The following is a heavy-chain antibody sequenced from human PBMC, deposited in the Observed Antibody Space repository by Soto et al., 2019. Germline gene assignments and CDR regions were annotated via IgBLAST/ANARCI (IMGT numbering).Heavy chain of an antibody. CDR2: INSDGSVS. CDR3: ARGDCVGGTCDSLAGSFYYDMDV. Sequence: EVQLVESGGGLVQPGGSLRLSCAASGFTFGNYWMYWVRQAPGKGLVWVSRINSDGSVSSYADSVKGRLTISRDNVKNTLYLQMDSLRVEDTAVYYCARGDCVGGTCDSLAGSFYYDMDVWGKGTTVTVFS. J-gene: IGHJ6*03. CDR1: GFTFGNYW. D-gene: IGHD2-15*01. V-gene: IGHV3-74*01.